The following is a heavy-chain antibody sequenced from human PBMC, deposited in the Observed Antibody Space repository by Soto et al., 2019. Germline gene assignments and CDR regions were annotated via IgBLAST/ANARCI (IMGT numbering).Heavy chain of an antibody. D-gene: IGHD2-21*02. J-gene: IGHJ4*02. V-gene: IGHV4-39*01. CDR1: GDSISSRSYY. CDR2: IYYSGST. Sequence: SETLSLTCTVTGDSISSRSYYWGWIRQPPGKGLEWIGSIYYSGSTYNNPSLRSRVSMSIDTSKDQFSLKLKSVTAADTALYFCASQRNSVVTQAYFDVSGPGSMVTVSS. CDR3: ASQRNSVVTQAYFDV.